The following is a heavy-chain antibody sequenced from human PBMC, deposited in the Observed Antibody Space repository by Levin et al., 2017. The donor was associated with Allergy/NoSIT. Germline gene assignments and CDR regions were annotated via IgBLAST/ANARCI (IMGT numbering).Heavy chain of an antibody. J-gene: IGHJ4*02. V-gene: IGHV2-5*02. CDR3: AHRLNEGYSSNWNVGYFDY. CDR2: IYWDDDK. D-gene: IGHD6-13*01. CDR1: GFSLSTGGVA. Sequence: SGPTLVKPTQTLTLTCTFSGFSLSTGGVAVGWIRQPPGKALEWLALIYWDDDKFYSPSLKSRLTITKDISKNQVVLTMTNMDPVDTATYYCAHRLNEGYSSNWNVGYFDYWGQGTLVTVS.